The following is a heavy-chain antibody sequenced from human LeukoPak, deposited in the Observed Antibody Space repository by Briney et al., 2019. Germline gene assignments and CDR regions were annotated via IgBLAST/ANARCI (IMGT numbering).Heavy chain of an antibody. CDR2: ISYDGSNK. D-gene: IGHD6-13*01. CDR1: GFTFSSYA. V-gene: IGHV3-30*01. Sequence: GGSLRLSCATSGFTFSSYAMHWVRQAPGKGLEWVAVISYDGSNKYYADSVKGRFTISRDNSKNTLYLQMNSLRAEDTAVYYCARPGGSSSWYVAWGQGTLVTVSS. J-gene: IGHJ5*02. CDR3: ARPGGSSSWYVA.